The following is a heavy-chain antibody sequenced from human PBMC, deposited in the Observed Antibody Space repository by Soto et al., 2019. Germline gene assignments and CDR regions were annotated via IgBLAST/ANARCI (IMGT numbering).Heavy chain of an antibody. Sequence: SVKVSCKASGGTFSGYAISWVRQAPGQGLEWMGGIIPIFGTANYAQKFQGRVTITADESTSTAYMELSSLRSEDTAVYYCASSRLVRVWYFDLWGRGTLVTVSS. CDR1: GGTFSGYA. D-gene: IGHD6-19*01. CDR2: IIPIFGTA. J-gene: IGHJ2*01. CDR3: ASSRLVRVWYFDL. V-gene: IGHV1-69*13.